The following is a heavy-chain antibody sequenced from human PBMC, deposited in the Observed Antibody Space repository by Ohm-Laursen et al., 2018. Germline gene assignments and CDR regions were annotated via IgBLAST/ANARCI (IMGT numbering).Heavy chain of an antibody. CDR3: ARVSDSSGYFFD. J-gene: IGHJ4*02. CDR2: IYYSGST. V-gene: IGHV4-31*01. Sequence: TLSLTCTVSGGSISSGGYYWSWIRQHPGKGLEWIGYIYYSGSTYYNPSLKSLVTISVDTSKNQFSLKLSSVTAADTAVYYCARVSDSSGYFFDWGQGTLVTVSS. CDR1: GGSISSGGYY. D-gene: IGHD3-22*01.